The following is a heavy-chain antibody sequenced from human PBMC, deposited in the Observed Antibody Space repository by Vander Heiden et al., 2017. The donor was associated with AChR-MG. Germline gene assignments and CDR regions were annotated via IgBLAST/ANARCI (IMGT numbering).Heavy chain of an antibody. J-gene: IGHJ5*02. V-gene: IGHV3-21*06. D-gene: IGHD6-19*01. Sequence: EVQLVESGGGLVKPGGSLRLSCAASGFTFSSCSMNWVRQAPGKGLEWVSSISTTSTYKYYADSVKGRFTISRDNAENSLYLQMNSLRPEDTAVYYCVSQGLLPISWGQGTLVTVSP. CDR2: ISTTSTYK. CDR3: VSQGLLPIS. CDR1: GFTFSSCS.